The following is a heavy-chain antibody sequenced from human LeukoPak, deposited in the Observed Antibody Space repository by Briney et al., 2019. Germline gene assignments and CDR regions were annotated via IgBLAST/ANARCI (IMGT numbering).Heavy chain of an antibody. V-gene: IGHV1-69*04. CDR3: ARDLDSYGYLDYFDY. CDR1: GGTFSSYA. Sequence: SVKVSCKASGGTFSSYAISWVRQAPGQGLEWMRRIIPIFGIANYAQKFQGRVTITADKSTSTAYMELSSLRSEDTAVYYCARDLDSYGYLDYFDYWGQGTLVTVSS. J-gene: IGHJ4*02. D-gene: IGHD5-18*01. CDR2: IIPIFGIA.